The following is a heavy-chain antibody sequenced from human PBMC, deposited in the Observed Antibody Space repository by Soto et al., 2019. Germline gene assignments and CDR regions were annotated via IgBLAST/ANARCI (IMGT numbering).Heavy chain of an antibody. J-gene: IGHJ3*02. CDR1: GFTFSSYG. V-gene: IGHV3-33*01. Sequence: ESGGGVVQPGRSLRLSCAASGFTFSSYGMHWVRQAPGKGLEWVAVIWYDGSNKYYADSVKGRFTISRDNSKNTLYLQMNSLRAEDTAVYYCASEAPELLWFGKYPQDDFDIWGQGTMVTFSS. CDR3: ASEAPELLWFGKYPQDDFDI. CDR2: IWYDGSNK. D-gene: IGHD3-10*01.